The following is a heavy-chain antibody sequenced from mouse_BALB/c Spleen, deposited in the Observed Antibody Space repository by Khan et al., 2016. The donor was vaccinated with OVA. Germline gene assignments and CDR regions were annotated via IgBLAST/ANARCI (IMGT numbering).Heavy chain of an antibody. CDR1: GYTFTKYG. CDR2: INTYTGEP. V-gene: IGHV9-3-1*01. D-gene: IGHD2-14*01. Sequence: QIQLVQSGPELKKPGEPVKISCKASGYTFTKYGMNWVKQAPGKGLKWMGWINTYTGEPTYADDFRGRFAFSLETSASTAYLQINNLKTEDTAIYFGARLGYAGTMDSWGQGTSVTVSP. J-gene: IGHJ4*01. CDR3: ARLGYAGTMDS.